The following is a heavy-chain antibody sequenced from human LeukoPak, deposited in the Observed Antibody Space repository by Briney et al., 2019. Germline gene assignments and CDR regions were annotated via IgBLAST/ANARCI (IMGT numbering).Heavy chain of an antibody. D-gene: IGHD2-21*01. J-gene: IGHJ1*01. CDR1: GDSITSVGYY. CDR2: IYKSGGT. CDR3: ARDHSDCRGGDCSGYFQH. V-gene: IGHV4-61*02. Sequence: PSETLSLTCTVSGDSITSVGYYWIWLRQPAGKRLEWIGRIYKSGGTNYNPSLKSRVTMSVDTSKNQFSLQMTSVTAADTAIYYCARDHSDCRGGDCSGYFQHWGQGTLVTVSS.